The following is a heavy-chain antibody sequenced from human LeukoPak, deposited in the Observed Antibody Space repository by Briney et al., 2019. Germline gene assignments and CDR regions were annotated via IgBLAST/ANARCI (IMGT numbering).Heavy chain of an antibody. Sequence: PSETLSLTCTVSGGSISSSSYYWGWIRQPPGKGLEWIGSIYYSGSTYYNPSLKSRVTISVDTSKNQFSLKLSSVTAADTAVYYCARLWDGVDYWGQGTLVTVSS. D-gene: IGHD3-10*01. J-gene: IGHJ4*02. CDR3: ARLWDGVDY. V-gene: IGHV4-39*01. CDR2: IYYSGST. CDR1: GGSISSSSYY.